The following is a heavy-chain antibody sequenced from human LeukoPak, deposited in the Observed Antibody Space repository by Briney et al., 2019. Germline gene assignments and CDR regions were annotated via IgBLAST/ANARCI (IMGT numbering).Heavy chain of an antibody. Sequence: ASVKVSCKASGYTFTGYYMHWVRQAPGQGLEWMGWINPNSGGTNYARKFQGRVTMTRDTSISTAYMELSRLRSDDTAVYYCARVLEMATSGPGYWGQGTLVTVSS. V-gene: IGHV1-2*02. D-gene: IGHD5-12*01. J-gene: IGHJ4*02. CDR1: GYTFTGYY. CDR3: ARVLEMATSGPGY. CDR2: INPNSGGT.